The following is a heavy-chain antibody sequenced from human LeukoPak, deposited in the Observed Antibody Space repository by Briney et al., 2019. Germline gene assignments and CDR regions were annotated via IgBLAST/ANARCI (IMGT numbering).Heavy chain of an antibody. CDR2: ISAYNGNT. D-gene: IGHD3-10*01. V-gene: IGHV1-18*01. CDR1: GYTFTSYG. Sequence: ASVKVSCKASGYTFTSYGISWVRQAPGQGLEWMGWISAYNGNTNYAQKLQGRVTMTTDTSTSTAYMELRSLRSEDTAVYYCARAGVWFGELKYGMDVWGQGTTVTVSS. CDR3: ARAGVWFGELKYGMDV. J-gene: IGHJ6*02.